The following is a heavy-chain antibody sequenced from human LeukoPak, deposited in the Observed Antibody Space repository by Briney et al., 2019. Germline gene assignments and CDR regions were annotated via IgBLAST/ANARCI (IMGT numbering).Heavy chain of an antibody. CDR1: GFIFSTYA. CDR3: AKDYYYDSSGYYPPVLDY. Sequence: PGGSLRLSCAASGFIFSTYAMSWVRQAPGKGLEWVSGIIGSGDSTYYADSVEGRFTISRDNSKNTLYLQMNSLRADDTAVYYCAKDYYYDSSGYYPPVLDYWGQGTLVTVSS. J-gene: IGHJ4*02. CDR2: IIGSGDST. V-gene: IGHV3-23*01. D-gene: IGHD3-22*01.